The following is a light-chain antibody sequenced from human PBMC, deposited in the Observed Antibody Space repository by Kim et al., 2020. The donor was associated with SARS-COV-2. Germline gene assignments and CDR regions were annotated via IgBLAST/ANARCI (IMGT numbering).Light chain of an antibody. J-gene: IGLJ3*02. CDR2: LDSDGSH. CDR3: QTWGSGIWV. CDR1: SGHNDYA. V-gene: IGLV4-69*01. Sequence: SVKLTCTLSSGHNDYAIAWHQQQPEKGPRFLMKLDSDGSHDKGDGIPDRFSGSSSGAERYLTISGLQSEDEADYYCQTWGSGIWVFGGGTQLTV.